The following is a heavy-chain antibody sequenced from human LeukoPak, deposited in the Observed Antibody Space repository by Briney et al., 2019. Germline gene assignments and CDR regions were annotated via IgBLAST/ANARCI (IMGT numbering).Heavy chain of an antibody. CDR2: IYYSGST. V-gene: IGHV4-59*02. D-gene: IGHD3/OR15-3a*01. Sequence: SETLSLTCTVSGASVSGKFWSWIRHSPGNGLEWIGLIYYSGSTKFNPSLKSRVAMSVDTSNNQFSLSLNSVTTTDTAVYFCVGGGDWLPEYWGHGTQVIVSS. CDR3: VGGGDWLPEY. J-gene: IGHJ4*01. CDR1: GASVSGKF.